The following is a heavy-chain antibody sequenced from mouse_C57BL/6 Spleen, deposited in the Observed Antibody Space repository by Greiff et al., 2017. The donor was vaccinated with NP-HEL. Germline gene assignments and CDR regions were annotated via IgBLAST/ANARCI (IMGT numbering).Heavy chain of an antibody. CDR3: AIDSSGRHAMDY. V-gene: IGHV1-4*01. J-gene: IGHJ4*01. CDR1: GYTFTSYT. CDR2: INPSSGYT. D-gene: IGHD3-2*02. Sequence: VQLQQSGAELARPGASVKMSCKASGYTFTSYTMHWVKQRPGQGLEWIGYINPSSGYTKYNQKFKDKATLTADKSSSTAYMQLSSLTSEDSAVYYCAIDSSGRHAMDYWGQGTSVTVSS.